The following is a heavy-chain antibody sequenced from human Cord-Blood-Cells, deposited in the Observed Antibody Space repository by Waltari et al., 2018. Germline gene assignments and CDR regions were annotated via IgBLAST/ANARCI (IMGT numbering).Heavy chain of an antibody. CDR1: GVTFSSYG. CDR3: ARDRSNSYYFDY. Sequence: QVQLVESGGGVVQPGRSLNPSCATSGVTFSSYGMPWVRQAPGKSLEWVAFIWYDGSNKYYADSVKGRFTISRDNSKNTLYLQMNSLRAEDTAVYYCARDRSNSYYFDYWGQGALVTVSS. CDR2: IWYDGSNK. V-gene: IGHV3-33*01. D-gene: IGHD6-6*01. J-gene: IGHJ4*02.